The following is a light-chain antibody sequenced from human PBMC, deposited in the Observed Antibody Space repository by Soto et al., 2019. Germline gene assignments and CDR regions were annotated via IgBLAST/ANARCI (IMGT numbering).Light chain of an antibody. Sequence: EIVLTQSPATLSLSPGERATRSCRASQSVSSYLAWYQPKPGQAPRLLIYDASNRATGIPARFSGSGSGTDFTLTISSLEPEDFAVYYCQQYNNWPQTFGQGTKVDIK. CDR3: QQYNNWPQT. V-gene: IGKV3-11*01. J-gene: IGKJ1*01. CDR2: DAS. CDR1: QSVSSY.